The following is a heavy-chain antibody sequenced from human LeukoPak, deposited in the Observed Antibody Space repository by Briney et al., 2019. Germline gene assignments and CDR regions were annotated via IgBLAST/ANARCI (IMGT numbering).Heavy chain of an antibody. Sequence: GGSLRLSCAASGFTFSSYSMNWVRQAPGKGLEWVSSISSSSSYIYYADSVKGRFTISRDNDKNSLYLQMNSLRAEDTAVYYCARDGIAAADIGYWGQGTLVTVSS. J-gene: IGHJ4*02. CDR1: GFTFSSYS. D-gene: IGHD6-13*01. V-gene: IGHV3-21*01. CDR3: ARDGIAAADIGY. CDR2: ISSSSSYI.